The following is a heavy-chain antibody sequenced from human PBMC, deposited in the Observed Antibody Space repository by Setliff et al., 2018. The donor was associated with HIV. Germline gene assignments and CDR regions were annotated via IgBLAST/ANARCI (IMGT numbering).Heavy chain of an antibody. Sequence: SETLSLTCDVSGFSMSNFYYWGWIRQPPGKGLEWIGSIYYDGRTFYKPSLESRLTISVDTSKNQFSLRLNSVTAADTAVYFCARGGAVSADFDSWGQGTLVTVSS. D-gene: IGHD3-16*01. J-gene: IGHJ4*02. V-gene: IGHV4-38-2*01. CDR1: GFSMSNFYY. CDR2: IYYDGRT. CDR3: ARGGAVSADFDS.